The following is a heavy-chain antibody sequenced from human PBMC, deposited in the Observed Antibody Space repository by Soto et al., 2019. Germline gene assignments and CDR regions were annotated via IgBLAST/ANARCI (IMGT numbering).Heavy chain of an antibody. CDR3: ARGRQQLVYSFDP. J-gene: IGHJ5*02. CDR1: GGTFSSYA. CDR2: IIPIFGTA. V-gene: IGHV1-69*13. Sequence: SVKVSCTSSGGTFSSYAISWVRQAPGQGLEWMGGIIPIFGTANYAQKFQGRVTITADESTSTAYMELSSLRSEDTAVYYCARGRQQLVYSFDPWGQGTLVTVS. D-gene: IGHD6-13*01.